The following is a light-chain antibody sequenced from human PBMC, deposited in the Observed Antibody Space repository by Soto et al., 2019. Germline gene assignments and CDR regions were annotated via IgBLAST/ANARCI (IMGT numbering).Light chain of an antibody. CDR3: SSYTSRVIVV. J-gene: IGLJ2*01. CDR2: EVS. Sequence: QSALTQPPSVSGSPGQSVTISCTGTSSDVGSYNRVSWYQQFPGTAPKVMIYEVSNRPSGVPDRFSGSKSGNTASLTISGLQAEDEADYYCSSYTSRVIVVFGGGTKLTVL. V-gene: IGLV2-18*02. CDR1: SSDVGSYNR.